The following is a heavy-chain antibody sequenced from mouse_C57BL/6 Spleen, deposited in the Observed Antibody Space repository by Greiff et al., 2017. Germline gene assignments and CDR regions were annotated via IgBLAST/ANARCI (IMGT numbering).Heavy chain of an antibody. Sequence: VQLQQSGPELVKPGASVKISCKASGYSFTDYNMNWVKQSNGKSLEWIGVINPNYGTTSYNQKFKGKATLTVDQSSSTAYMQLNSLTSEDSAVXYCASSYGYDGDYYAMDYWGQGTSVTVSS. J-gene: IGHJ4*01. V-gene: IGHV1-39*01. CDR1: GYSFTDYN. CDR3: ASSYGYDGDYYAMDY. CDR2: INPNYGTT. D-gene: IGHD2-2*01.